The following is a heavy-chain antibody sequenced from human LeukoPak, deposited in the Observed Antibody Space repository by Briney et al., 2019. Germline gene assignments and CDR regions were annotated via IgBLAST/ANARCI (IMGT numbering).Heavy chain of an antibody. J-gene: IGHJ4*02. CDR3: ARDLGDIVVVPAGDFDY. CDR1: GYTFTSYA. CDR2: INAGNGNT. V-gene: IGHV1-3*01. Sequence: ASVKVSCKASGYTFTSYAMHWVRQAPGQRLEWMGWINAGNGNTKYSQKFQGRVTITRDASASTAYMELSSLRSEDTAVYYCARDLGDIVVVPAGDFDYWGQGTLVTVSS. D-gene: IGHD2-2*01.